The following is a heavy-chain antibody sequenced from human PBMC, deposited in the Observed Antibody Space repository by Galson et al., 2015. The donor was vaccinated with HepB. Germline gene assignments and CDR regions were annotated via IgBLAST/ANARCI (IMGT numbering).Heavy chain of an antibody. J-gene: IGHJ4*02. CDR1: GFTFDDYA. CDR2: ISGGGNT. D-gene: IGHD1-26*01. CDR3: AKRLVGATAGFDY. V-gene: IGHV3-23*01. Sequence: SLRLSCAASGFTFDDYAMHWVRHAPGKGLEWVSAISGGGNTYYADSVKGRFTISRDNSKNTLYLQMNSLRAEDTAIYYCAKRLVGATAGFDYWGQGTLVTVSS.